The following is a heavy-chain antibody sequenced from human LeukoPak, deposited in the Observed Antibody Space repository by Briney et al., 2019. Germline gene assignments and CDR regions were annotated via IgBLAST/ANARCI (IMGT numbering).Heavy chain of an antibody. CDR3: ASAYYDILGGHFDY. J-gene: IGHJ4*02. V-gene: IGHV4-39*07. D-gene: IGHD3-9*01. CDR2: FYSSGNT. Sequence: PSETLSLTCTVSGGSITSGGYFWGWIRQAPGKGLEWIGSFYSSGNTYYNPSFKSRVSISLDTSKNQFSLKVTSVTAADTAVYYCASAYYDILGGHFDYWGQGTLVTVSS. CDR1: GGSITSGGYF.